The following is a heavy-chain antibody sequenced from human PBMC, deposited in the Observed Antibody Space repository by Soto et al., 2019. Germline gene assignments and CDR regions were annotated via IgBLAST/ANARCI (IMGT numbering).Heavy chain of an antibody. D-gene: IGHD5-12*01. CDR2: INSDGSST. Sequence: PGGSLRLSCVASGFTFSSYLMHWVRQAPGKGLVWVSRINSDGSSTSYADSVKGRFTISRDNAKNTLYLQMNSLRAEDTAVYYCARDEKEMATIYYYYGMDVWGQGTTVTVSS. J-gene: IGHJ6*02. V-gene: IGHV3-74*01. CDR3: ARDEKEMATIYYYYGMDV. CDR1: GFTFSSYL.